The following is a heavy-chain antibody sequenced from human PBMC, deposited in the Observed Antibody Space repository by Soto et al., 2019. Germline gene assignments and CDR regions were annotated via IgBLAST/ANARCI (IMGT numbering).Heavy chain of an antibody. V-gene: IGHV3-48*04. J-gene: IGHJ6*02. CDR2: ISSSSSTI. CDR3: ARIYGDYYYYGMDV. Sequence: GGSLRLSCAASGFTFSSYSMNWVRQAPGKGLEWVSYISSSSSTIYYADSVKGRFTISRDNAKNSLYLQMNSLRAEDTAVYYCARIYGDYYYYGMDVWGQGTMVTVSS. D-gene: IGHD4-17*01. CDR1: GFTFSSYS.